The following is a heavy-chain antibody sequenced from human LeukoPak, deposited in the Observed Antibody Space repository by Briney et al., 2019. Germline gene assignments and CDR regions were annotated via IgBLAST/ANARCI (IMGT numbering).Heavy chain of an antibody. V-gene: IGHV3-21*01. CDR3: ALGGLGELLDDYYYYYMDV. J-gene: IGHJ6*03. Sequence: PGGSLRLSCAASGFTFSSYSMNWVRQAPGKGLEWVSSISSSSSYIYYADSVKGRLTISRDNAKNSLYLQMNSLRAEDTAVYYCALGGLGELLDDYYYYYMDVWGKGTTVTVSS. D-gene: IGHD3-10*01. CDR1: GFTFSSYS. CDR2: ISSSSSYI.